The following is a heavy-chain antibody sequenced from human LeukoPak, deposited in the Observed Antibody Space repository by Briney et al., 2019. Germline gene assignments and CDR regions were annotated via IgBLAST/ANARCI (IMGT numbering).Heavy chain of an antibody. CDR3: ARWGIAAAGTMWGPDAFDI. J-gene: IGHJ3*02. CDR1: GFTFSSYS. CDR2: ISSSSSYI. D-gene: IGHD6-13*01. V-gene: IGHV3-21*01. Sequence: GGSLRLSCAASGFTFSSYSMNWVRQAPERGREWVSSISSSSSYIYYADSVKGRFTISRDNAKNSLYLQMNSLRAEDTAVYYCARWGIAAAGTMWGPDAFDIWGRGTMVTVSS.